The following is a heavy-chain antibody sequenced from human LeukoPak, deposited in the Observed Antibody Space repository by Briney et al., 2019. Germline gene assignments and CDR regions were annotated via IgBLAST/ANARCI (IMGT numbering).Heavy chain of an antibody. D-gene: IGHD2-15*01. J-gene: IGHJ3*02. CDR3: ARDRVVGLGFDNAFDI. V-gene: IGHV1-69*13. CDR2: IIPVFGTA. Sequence: ASVKVSCKTSGGTFSSYAISCVRQAPGQGLEWMGGIIPVFGTANYAQKSQGRVTITADESTSTTYMELSSLRSEDTAVYYCARDRVVGLGFDNAFDIWGHGTMVTVSS. CDR1: GGTFSSYA.